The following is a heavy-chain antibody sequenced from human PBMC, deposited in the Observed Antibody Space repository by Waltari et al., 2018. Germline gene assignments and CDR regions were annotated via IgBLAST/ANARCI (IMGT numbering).Heavy chain of an antibody. V-gene: IGHV1-69*13. CDR2: IIPIFGTA. Sequence: QVQLVQSGAEVKKPGSSVKVSCKAAGGTFRSYAISWVRQAPGQGLEWMGGIIPIFGTANYSQKFQGRVTITADESTSTAYMELSSLRSEDTAVYYCSVSAGTVYYYGMDVWGQGTTVTVSS. CDR3: SVSAGTVYYYGMDV. D-gene: IGHD6-13*01. CDR1: GGTFRSYA. J-gene: IGHJ6*02.